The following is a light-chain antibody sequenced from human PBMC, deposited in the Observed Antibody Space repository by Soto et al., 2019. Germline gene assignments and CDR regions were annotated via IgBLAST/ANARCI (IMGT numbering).Light chain of an antibody. CDR3: QQYGILYT. CDR2: GAS. V-gene: IGKV3-20*01. CDR1: QTIFNSY. J-gene: IGKJ2*01. Sequence: ENVLTQSPGTLSLSPGDTATLSSSASQTIFNSYLAWYQQKPGQAPRLLIYGASSSATGIPDSFSGGGSGTDFRLTIARLQPEDFVFYYCQQYGILYTFGQGTKLEMK.